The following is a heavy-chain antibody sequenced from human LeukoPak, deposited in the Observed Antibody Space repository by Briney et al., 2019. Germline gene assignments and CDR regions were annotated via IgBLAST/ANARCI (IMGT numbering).Heavy chain of an antibody. J-gene: IGHJ4*02. D-gene: IGHD3-3*01. CDR2: ISAYNGNT. CDR1: GYTFTSYG. Sequence: GASVKVSCKASGYTFTSYGISWVRQAPGQGLEWMGWISAYNGNTNYAQKLQGRVTMTTDTSTSTAYMELRSLRSDDTAVYYCARLNRDYDLWSGYYPYFDYWSQGTLVTVSS. V-gene: IGHV1-18*01. CDR3: ARLNRDYDLWSGYYPYFDY.